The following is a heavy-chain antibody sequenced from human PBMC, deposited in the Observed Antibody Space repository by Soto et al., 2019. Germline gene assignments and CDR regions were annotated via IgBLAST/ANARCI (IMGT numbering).Heavy chain of an antibody. Sequence: QVQLQQWGAGLLKPSETLSLTCDVYGGSFGGYFWSWIRQPPGKGLEWIGEINHGGITNYNPSLKSRITISVDTSKNQFSLKLSSVTAADAAVYYCARQGAVIVMFYYHGMDVWGQGTSVTVSS. CDR1: GGSFGGYF. D-gene: IGHD2-21*01. CDR3: ARQGAVIVMFYYHGMDV. J-gene: IGHJ6*02. CDR2: INHGGIT. V-gene: IGHV4-34*02.